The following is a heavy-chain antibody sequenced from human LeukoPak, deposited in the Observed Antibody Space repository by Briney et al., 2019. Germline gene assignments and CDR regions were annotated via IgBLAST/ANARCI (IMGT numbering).Heavy chain of an antibody. V-gene: IGHV3-74*01. CDR1: GFTFSSYW. J-gene: IGHJ4*02. Sequence: GGSLRLSCAASGFTFSSYWMHWVRQAPGKGLVWVSRINSDGSSTSYADSVKGRFTISRDNAKNTLYLQMNSLRAEDTAVYYCVSLAVAGIGFDYWGQGTLVTVSS. CDR2: INSDGSST. D-gene: IGHD6-19*01. CDR3: VSLAVAGIGFDY.